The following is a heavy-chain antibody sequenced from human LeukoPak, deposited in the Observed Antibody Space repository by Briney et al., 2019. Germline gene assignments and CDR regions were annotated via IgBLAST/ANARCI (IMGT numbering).Heavy chain of an antibody. CDR3: VKDFVVVPGLVNYFDY. D-gene: IGHD2-2*01. Sequence: PGGSLRLSCAASGFSFSNYAMSWVRQSPGKGLEWVAAIGGSIGSTFYTDSVKGRFTISRDNSKNTLSLQMNSLRVEDTAVYYCVKDFVVVPGLVNYFDYWGQGTLVTVSS. V-gene: IGHV3-23*01. CDR1: GFSFSNYA. CDR2: IGGSIGST. J-gene: IGHJ4*02.